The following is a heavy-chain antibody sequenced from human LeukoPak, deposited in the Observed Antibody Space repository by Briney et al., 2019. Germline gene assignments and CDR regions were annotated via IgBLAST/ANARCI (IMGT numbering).Heavy chain of an antibody. Sequence: GRSLRLSCAASGFTFSNYGMHWVRQAPGKGLEWVAVIWYDGNNKNYADSVKGRFTISRDNFKNTLYLQMNSLRAEDTAVYYCARNYGSGRGSDALDIWGQGTMVTVSS. CDR1: GFTFSNYG. J-gene: IGHJ3*02. CDR2: IWYDGNNK. V-gene: IGHV3-33*01. CDR3: ARNYGSGRGSDALDI. D-gene: IGHD3-10*01.